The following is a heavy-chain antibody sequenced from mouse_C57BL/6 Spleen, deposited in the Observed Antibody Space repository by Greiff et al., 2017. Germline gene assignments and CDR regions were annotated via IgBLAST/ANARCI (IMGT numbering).Heavy chain of an antibody. D-gene: IGHD1-1*01. V-gene: IGHV14-2*01. Sequence: VQLQQSGAELVKPGASVKLSCTASGFNIKDYYMHWVKQRTEQGLEWIGRIDPEDGETNYDPKFQGKATITADTASNTAYLQLSSLTSEDTAVYDFARDTTVGYYAMDYGGQGTSVTVSS. J-gene: IGHJ4*01. CDR3: ARDTTVGYYAMDY. CDR1: GFNIKDYY. CDR2: IDPEDGET.